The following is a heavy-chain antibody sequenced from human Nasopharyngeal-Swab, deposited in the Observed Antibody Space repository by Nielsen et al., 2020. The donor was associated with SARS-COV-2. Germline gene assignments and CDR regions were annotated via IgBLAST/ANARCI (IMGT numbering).Heavy chain of an antibody. D-gene: IGHD1-26*01. CDR1: GFTFSNYA. Sequence: GESLKISCAASGFTFSNYAISWVRQAPGKGLEWVSAIRGSGEGPYYADSVKGRFAISRDNSRSTLYLQMNSLRAEDTAVYYCARDDDSGSYSDAFDIWGQGTMVSVSS. J-gene: IGHJ3*02. CDR3: ARDDDSGSYSDAFDI. V-gene: IGHV3-23*01. CDR2: IRGSGEGP.